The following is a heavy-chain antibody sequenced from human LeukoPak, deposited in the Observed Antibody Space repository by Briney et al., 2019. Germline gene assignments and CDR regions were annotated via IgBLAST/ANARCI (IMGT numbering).Heavy chain of an antibody. Sequence: PGGSLRLSCAASGFTFSSYAMHWVRQAPGKGLERVAVISYDGSNKYYADSVKGRFTISRDNSKNTLYLQMNSLRAEDTAVYYCARVTTVTFPHWGQGTLVTVSS. CDR3: ARVTTVTFPH. D-gene: IGHD4-11*01. J-gene: IGHJ4*02. CDR1: GFTFSSYA. V-gene: IGHV3-30-3*01. CDR2: ISYDGSNK.